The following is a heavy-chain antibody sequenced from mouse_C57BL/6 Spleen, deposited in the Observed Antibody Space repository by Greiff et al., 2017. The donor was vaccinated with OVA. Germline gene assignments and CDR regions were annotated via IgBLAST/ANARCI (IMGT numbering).Heavy chain of an antibody. V-gene: IGHV1-82*01. CDR3: AREGYDYGGNFFDY. Sequence: QVQLQQSGPELVKPGASVKISCKASGYAFSSSWMNWVKQRPGKGLEWIGRIYPGDGDTNYNGKFKGKATLTADKSSSTAYMQLSSLTSEDSAVYFCAREGYDYGGNFFDYRGQGTTLTVSS. J-gene: IGHJ2*01. D-gene: IGHD2-4*01. CDR2: IYPGDGDT. CDR1: GYAFSSSW.